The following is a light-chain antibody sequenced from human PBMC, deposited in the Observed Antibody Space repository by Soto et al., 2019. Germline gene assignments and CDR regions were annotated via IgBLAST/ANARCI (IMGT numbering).Light chain of an antibody. CDR1: QSVRSNY. CDR3: QYYDGSLLT. V-gene: IGKV3-20*01. Sequence: EIVLTQSPGTLSLSPGERATLSCRASQSVRSNYLAWYQQKPGQPPSLLIYAASSRAEGIPDRFSGSGSGTDFTLTISRLEPEDFAVYYCQYYDGSLLTFGPGTKVDIK. J-gene: IGKJ3*01. CDR2: AAS.